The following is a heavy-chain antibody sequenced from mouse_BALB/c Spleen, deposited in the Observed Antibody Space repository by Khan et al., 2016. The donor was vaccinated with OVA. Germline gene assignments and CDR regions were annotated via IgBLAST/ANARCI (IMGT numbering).Heavy chain of an antibody. CDR2: ISYSGST. Sequence: VQLKESGPGLVKPSQSLSLTCTVTGYSITSNYAWNWIRQFPGNKLEWMGYISYSGSTNYNPSLKSRISITRDPSKNPFFLQLNSVTTEDTATYYCARGNYYGYAMDYWGQGTSITVSS. J-gene: IGHJ4*01. CDR3: ARGNYYGYAMDY. D-gene: IGHD1-1*01. CDR1: GYSITSNYA. V-gene: IGHV3-2*02.